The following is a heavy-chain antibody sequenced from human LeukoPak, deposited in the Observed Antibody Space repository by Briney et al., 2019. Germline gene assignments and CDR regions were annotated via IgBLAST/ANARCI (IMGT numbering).Heavy chain of an antibody. CDR2: ISFDGSKI. Sequence: QAGGSLRLSCKASGFSFSNYGMPWVRQAPGKGLEGVAEISFDGSKIYYVGSVKGRFTISRHNSKKTLYLQMNSLRLDDTAVYFCAKDWKWQRNIYGMNVWGPGTTVTVSS. CDR3: AKDWKWQRNIYGMNV. V-gene: IGHV3-30*18. D-gene: IGHD1-1*01. CDR1: GFSFSNYG. J-gene: IGHJ6*02.